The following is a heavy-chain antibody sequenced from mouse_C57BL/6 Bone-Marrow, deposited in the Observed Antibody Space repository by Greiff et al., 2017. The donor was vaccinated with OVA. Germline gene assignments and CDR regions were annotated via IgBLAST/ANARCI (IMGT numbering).Heavy chain of an antibody. D-gene: IGHD1-1*01. CDR3: ARTSFITTVVATG. CDR2: IYPSASET. CDR1: GYTFTSYW. J-gene: IGHJ2*01. Sequence: VQLQQPGAELVRPGSSVKLSCKASGYTFTSYWMDWVKQRPGQGLEWIGNIYPSASETHYNQKFKDKATLTVDKSSSTAYMQLSSLTSEDSAVYGGARTSFITTVVATGWGQGTTLTVSS. V-gene: IGHV1-61*01.